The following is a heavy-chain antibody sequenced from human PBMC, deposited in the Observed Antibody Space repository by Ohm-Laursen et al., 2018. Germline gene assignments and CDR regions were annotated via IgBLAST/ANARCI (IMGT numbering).Heavy chain of an antibody. Sequence: PPGTLSLTCTVSGGSISSSSYYWGWIRQPPGKGLEWIGSIYYSGSTYYNPSLKSRVAISVDTSKNQFSLKLSSVTAADTAVYYYARAGVAVAGIDYWGQGTLVTVSS. CDR3: ARAGVAVAGIDY. V-gene: IGHV4-39*07. CDR1: GGSISSSSYY. J-gene: IGHJ4*02. D-gene: IGHD6-19*01. CDR2: IYYSGST.